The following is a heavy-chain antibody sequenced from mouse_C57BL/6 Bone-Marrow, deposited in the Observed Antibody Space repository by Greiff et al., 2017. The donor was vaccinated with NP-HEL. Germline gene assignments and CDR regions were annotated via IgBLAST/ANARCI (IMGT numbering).Heavy chain of an antibody. V-gene: IGHV5-9-1*02. CDR1: GFTFSSYA. CDR2: ISSGGDYI. CDR3: TREYYGSSYPYFDY. J-gene: IGHJ2*01. D-gene: IGHD1-1*01. Sequence: DVMLVESGEGLVKPGGSLKLSCAASGFTFSSYAMSWVRQTPEKRLEWVAYISSGGDYIYYADTVKGRFTISRDNARNTLYLQMSSLKSEDTAMYYCTREYYGSSYPYFDYWGQGTTLTVSS.